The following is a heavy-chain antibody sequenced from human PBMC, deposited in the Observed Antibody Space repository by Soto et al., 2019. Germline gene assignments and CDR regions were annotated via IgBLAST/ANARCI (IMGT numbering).Heavy chain of an antibody. D-gene: IGHD3-22*01. J-gene: IGHJ6*02. V-gene: IGHV5-51*01. Sequence: GESLKISCKTSGHRFSESWIGWVRQQPGKGLEWLGMVFPGDSDTRYSPTFDGHVTVSADKSTNTAYLQWSSLKASDTAMYYCARTYYYDSSGYYYGMDVWGQGTTVTVSS. CDR3: ARTYYYDSSGYYYGMDV. CDR2: VFPGDSDT. CDR1: GHRFSESW.